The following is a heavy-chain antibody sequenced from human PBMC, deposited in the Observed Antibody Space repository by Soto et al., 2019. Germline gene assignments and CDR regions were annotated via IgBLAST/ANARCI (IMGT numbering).Heavy chain of an antibody. V-gene: IGHV5-51*01. CDR1: GYSFTSYW. Sequence: GESLKISCKGSGYSFTSYWIGWVRQMPGKGLEWMGIIYPGDSDTRYSPSFQGQVTISADKSISTAYLQWSSLKASDTAMYYCARHGSSGNYDFWSGNEDRRDWYFDLWGRGTLVPVSS. CDR3: ARHGSSGNYDFWSGNEDRRDWYFDL. D-gene: IGHD3-3*01. J-gene: IGHJ2*01. CDR2: IYPGDSDT.